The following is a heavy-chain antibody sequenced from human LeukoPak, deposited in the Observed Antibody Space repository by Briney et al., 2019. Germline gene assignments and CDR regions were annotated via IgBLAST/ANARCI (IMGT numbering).Heavy chain of an antibody. Sequence: SETLSLTCTVSGASISPSSYYWGWIRQSPGKGLEWIGNIYYSVNTYYNPSLKSRVTISVDTSKNQFSLNLISVTAADTAVHYCAIIHGYNYGYRDDYWGQGNLVTVSS. CDR3: AIIHGYNYGYRDDY. J-gene: IGHJ4*02. V-gene: IGHV4-39*01. CDR2: IYYSVNT. D-gene: IGHD5-18*01. CDR1: GASISPSSYY.